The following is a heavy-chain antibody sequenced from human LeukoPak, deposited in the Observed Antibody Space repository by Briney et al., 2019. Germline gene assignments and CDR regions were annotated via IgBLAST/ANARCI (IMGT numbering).Heavy chain of an antibody. CDR2: IIPIFGTA. J-gene: IGHJ5*02. CDR3: ATSAEWELPDLGWFDP. CDR1: GGTFSSYA. D-gene: IGHD1-26*01. Sequence: ASVKVSCKASGGTFSSYAISWVRQAPGQGLEWMRGIIPIFGTANYAQKFQGRVTITTDESTSTAYMELSSLRSEDTAVYYCATSAEWELPDLGWFDPWGQGTLVTVSS. V-gene: IGHV1-69*05.